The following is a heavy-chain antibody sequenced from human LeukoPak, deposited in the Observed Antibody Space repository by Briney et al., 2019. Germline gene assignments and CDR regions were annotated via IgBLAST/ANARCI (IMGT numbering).Heavy chain of an antibody. J-gene: IGHJ6*04. D-gene: IGHD3-10*02. Sequence: GGSLRLSCAASVFTFSSYEMNWVRKAPGQGLEWVSYISSSGSTIYYADSVKGRFTISRDNAKNTRYLQMNSLRAEDTAVYYCAELGITMIGGVWGKGTTVTISS. CDR1: VFTFSSYE. CDR2: ISSSGSTI. CDR3: AELGITMIGGV. V-gene: IGHV3-48*03.